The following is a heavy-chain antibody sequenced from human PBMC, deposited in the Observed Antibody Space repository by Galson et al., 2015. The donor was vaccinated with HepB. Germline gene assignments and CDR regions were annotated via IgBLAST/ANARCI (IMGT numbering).Heavy chain of an antibody. D-gene: IGHD4-17*01. V-gene: IGHV3-30*18. CDR2: ISYDGSNK. Sequence: SLRLSCAASGFTFSRYEMNWVRQAPGKGLEWVAVISYDGSNKYYADSVKGRFTISRDNSKNTLYLQMNSLRAEDTAVYYCAKDFQGTVTTGTQWYYYYYYMDVWGEGTTVTVSS. CDR1: GFTFSRYE. CDR3: AKDFQGTVTTGTQWYYYYYYMDV. J-gene: IGHJ6*03.